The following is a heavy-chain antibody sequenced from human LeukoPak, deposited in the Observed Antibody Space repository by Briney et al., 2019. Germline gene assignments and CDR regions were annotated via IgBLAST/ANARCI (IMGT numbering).Heavy chain of an antibody. CDR1: GSTVSSNY. J-gene: IGHJ3*02. Sequence: PGGSLRLSCAASGSTVSSNYMSWVRQAPGKGLEWVSVIYSGGSTYYADSVKGRFTISRDNSKNTLYPQMNSLRAEDTAVYYCARGGEGVAFDIWGQGTMVTVSS. CDR2: IYSGGST. CDR3: ARGGEGVAFDI. V-gene: IGHV3-53*01. D-gene: IGHD3-16*01.